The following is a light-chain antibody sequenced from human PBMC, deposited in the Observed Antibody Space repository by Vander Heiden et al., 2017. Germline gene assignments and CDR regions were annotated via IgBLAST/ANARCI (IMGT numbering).Light chain of an antibody. J-gene: IGLJ1*01. CDR2: DVD. CDR1: SSDIGGYSY. Sequence: QSALTQPASVSGSPGLSITISCTGTSSDIGGYSYFSWYQRHPGKAPKLIIDDVDSRPSGVSNRFSDSKSGKTASLTISGLQAEDEAEYYCSSYTTSGTFPYVFGAGTQVTVL. V-gene: IGLV2-14*01. CDR3: SSYTTSGTFPYV.